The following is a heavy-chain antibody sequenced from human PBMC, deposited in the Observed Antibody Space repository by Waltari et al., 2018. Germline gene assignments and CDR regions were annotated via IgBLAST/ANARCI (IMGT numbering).Heavy chain of an antibody. Sequence: EVQLVESGGGLVKPGGSLRLSCAASGFTFSNAWMSWVRQAPGKGLEWVGRIKSKTDGGTTDYAAPVKGRFTISRDDSKNTLYLQMNSLKTEDTAVYYCTTDPGGGYSYPKAGWPFDYWGQGTLVTVSS. D-gene: IGHD5-18*01. CDR3: TTDPGGGYSYPKAGWPFDY. V-gene: IGHV3-15*01. J-gene: IGHJ4*02. CDR1: GFTFSNAW. CDR2: IKSKTDGGTT.